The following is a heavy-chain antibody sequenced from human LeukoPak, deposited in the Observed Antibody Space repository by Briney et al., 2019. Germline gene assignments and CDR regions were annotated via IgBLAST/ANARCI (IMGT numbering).Heavy chain of an antibody. J-gene: IGHJ4*02. Sequence: ASVKVSCKASGYTFTGYYIHWVRQAPGQGLEWMGWINPNSGGTNYAQKFQGRVTMTRDTSISTAYMELSRLRSDDTAVYYCARVSRYYDSSGYLDYWGQGTLVTVSS. CDR3: ARVSRYYDSSGYLDY. CDR2: INPNSGGT. CDR1: GYTFTGYY. V-gene: IGHV1-2*02. D-gene: IGHD3-22*01.